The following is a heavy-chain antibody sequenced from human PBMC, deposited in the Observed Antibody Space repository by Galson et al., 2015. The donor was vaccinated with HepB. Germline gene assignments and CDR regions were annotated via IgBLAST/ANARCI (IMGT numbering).Heavy chain of an antibody. CDR3: AKTYTVQDYYDSSGYYYPFDY. Sequence: SLRLSCAASGFTFSSYAMSWVRQAPGKGLEWVSAISGSGGSTYYADSVKGRFTISRDNSKNTLYLQMNSLRAEDTAVYYCAKTYTVQDYYDSSGYYYPFDYWGQGTLVTVSS. J-gene: IGHJ4*02. D-gene: IGHD3-22*01. V-gene: IGHV3-23*01. CDR1: GFTFSSYA. CDR2: ISGSGGST.